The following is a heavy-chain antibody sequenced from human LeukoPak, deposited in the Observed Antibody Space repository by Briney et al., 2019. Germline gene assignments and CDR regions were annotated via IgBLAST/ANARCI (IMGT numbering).Heavy chain of an antibody. CDR3: ARHDADTAMVSFDY. CDR2: IYYSGST. CDR1: SGSISSSSYY. V-gene: IGHV4-39*01. Sequence: SETLSLTCTVSSGSISSSSYYWGWIRQPTGKGLEWIGSIYYSGSTYYNPSLKSRVTISVDTSKNQFSLKLSSVTAADTAVYYCARHDADTAMVSFDYWGQGTLVTVSS. J-gene: IGHJ4*02. D-gene: IGHD5-18*01.